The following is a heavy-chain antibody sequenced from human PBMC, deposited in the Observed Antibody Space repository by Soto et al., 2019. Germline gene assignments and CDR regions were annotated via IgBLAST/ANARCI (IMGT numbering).Heavy chain of an antibody. V-gene: IGHV4-39*01. CDR1: GGSISSNSYY. CDR2: IYYGVST. D-gene: IGHD6-19*01. Sequence: SETLSLTCTVSGGSISSNSYYWGWIRQPPGKGLEWIGRIYYGVSTYYNPSLKGRVTISVDTSKNQFSLKLSSVTAADTAVYYCARHPVYSTGWQIDYWGQGTLVTVSS. CDR3: ARHPVYSTGWQIDY. J-gene: IGHJ4*02.